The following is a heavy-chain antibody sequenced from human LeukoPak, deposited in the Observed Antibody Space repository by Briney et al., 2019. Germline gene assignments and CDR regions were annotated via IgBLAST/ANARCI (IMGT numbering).Heavy chain of an antibody. CDR1: GFTFSSYA. Sequence: GGSLRLSCAASGFTFSSYAMHWVRQAPGKGLEWVAVISYDGSNKYYADSVKGQFTISRDNSKNTLYLQMNSLRAEDTAVYYCARDAYCSSTSCYTAVEAFDIWGQGTMVTVSS. D-gene: IGHD2-2*02. CDR2: ISYDGSNK. J-gene: IGHJ3*02. V-gene: IGHV3-30-3*01. CDR3: ARDAYCSSTSCYTAVEAFDI.